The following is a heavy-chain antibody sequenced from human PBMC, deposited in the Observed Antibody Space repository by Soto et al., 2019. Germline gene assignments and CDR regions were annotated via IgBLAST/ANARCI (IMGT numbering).Heavy chain of an antibody. CDR1: GFAFRSYG. CDR3: ARDGADYDILTGYYDYYYHGMDV. Sequence: GGSLRLSCVASGFAFRSYGMNWVRQAPGKGLEWVSSISTSSSAIYYTDSVNGRFTISRDNARNSLYLQMKSLRAEDTAVYFCARDGADYDILTGYYDYYYHGMDVWGQGTTVTVSS. D-gene: IGHD3-9*01. V-gene: IGHV3-21*06. J-gene: IGHJ6*02. CDR2: ISTSSSAI.